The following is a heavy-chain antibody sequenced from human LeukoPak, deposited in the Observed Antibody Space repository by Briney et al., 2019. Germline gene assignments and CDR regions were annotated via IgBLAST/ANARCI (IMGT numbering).Heavy chain of an antibody. J-gene: IGHJ4*02. CDR1: GFTFSSYS. Sequence: PGGSLRLSCAASGFTFSSYSMNWVRQAPGKGLEWVSSISSNSSYIYYADSVKGRFTISRDNAKNSLYLQMNSLRAEDTAVYYCARERGEDYGDYYWGGFDYWGQGTLVTVSS. CDR3: ARERGEDYGDYYWGGFDY. D-gene: IGHD4-17*01. V-gene: IGHV3-21*01. CDR2: ISSNSSYI.